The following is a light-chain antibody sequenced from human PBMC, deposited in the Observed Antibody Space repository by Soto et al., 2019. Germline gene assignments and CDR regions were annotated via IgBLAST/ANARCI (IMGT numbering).Light chain of an antibody. V-gene: IGKV3-15*01. CDR1: QSISDT. Sequence: IVMTQSPATLSMSPGERATLSCGASQSISDTLAWYQQKPGQAPRLLIHGASTRATGFPARFSGSGSGTDFTLTISSLQSEDFAVYYCQQYNNWPWTFGQGTKVDIK. CDR2: GAS. J-gene: IGKJ1*01. CDR3: QQYNNWPWT.